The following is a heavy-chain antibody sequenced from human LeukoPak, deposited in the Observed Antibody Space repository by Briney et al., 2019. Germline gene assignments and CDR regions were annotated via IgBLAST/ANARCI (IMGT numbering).Heavy chain of an antibody. Sequence: GGSLRLSCAASGFTFSSYWMTWVRQAPGKGLEWVAVISYDGSNKYYADSVKGRFTISRDNSKNTLYLQMNSLRAEDTAVYYCARGPRVATYYFDYWGQGTLVTVSS. V-gene: IGHV3-30*03. CDR2: ISYDGSNK. D-gene: IGHD5-12*01. J-gene: IGHJ4*02. CDR3: ARGPRVATYYFDY. CDR1: GFTFSSYW.